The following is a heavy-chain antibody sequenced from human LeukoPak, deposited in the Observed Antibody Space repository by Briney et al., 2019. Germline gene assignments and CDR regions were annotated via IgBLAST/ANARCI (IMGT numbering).Heavy chain of an antibody. D-gene: IGHD3-10*02. J-gene: IGHJ6*04. CDR1: GFTFSSYE. Sequence: GGSLRLSCAASGFTFSSYEMNWVRQAPGKGLEWVSYISSSGSTVYYADSVKGRFTISRDNAKNSLYLQMNSLKAEDTAVYYCAELGITMIGGVWGKGTTVTISS. V-gene: IGHV3-48*03. CDR3: AELGITMIGGV. CDR2: ISSSGSTV.